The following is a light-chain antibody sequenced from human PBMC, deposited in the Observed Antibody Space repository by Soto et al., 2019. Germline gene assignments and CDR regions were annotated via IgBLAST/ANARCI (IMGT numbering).Light chain of an antibody. J-gene: IGKJ1*01. CDR2: GAS. Sequence: EIVLTQSPGTLSLYPGERATLSCRASQSVSSSYLAWYQQKPGQAPRLLIYGASSRATGIPDRFSGSGSGTDFTLTISRLEPEDFAVYYCQQYGSSRTFGQGTK. V-gene: IGKV3-20*01. CDR3: QQYGSSRT. CDR1: QSVSSSY.